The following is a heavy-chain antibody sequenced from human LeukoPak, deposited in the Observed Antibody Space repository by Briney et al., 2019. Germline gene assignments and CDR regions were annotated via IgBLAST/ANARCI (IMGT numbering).Heavy chain of an antibody. J-gene: IGHJ4*02. CDR1: GYTFTGYY. D-gene: IGHD1-26*01. Sequence: GPSVKVSCKASGYTFTGYYMHWVRQAPGQGLEWMGWINPNSGGTNYAQKFQGRVTMTRDTSISTAYMELSRLRSDDTAVYYCASLRLVGATGVDYWGQGTLVTVSS. CDR2: INPNSGGT. V-gene: IGHV1-2*02. CDR3: ASLRLVGATGVDY.